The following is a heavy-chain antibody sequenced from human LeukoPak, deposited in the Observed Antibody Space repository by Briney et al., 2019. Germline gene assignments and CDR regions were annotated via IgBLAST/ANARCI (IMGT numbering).Heavy chain of an antibody. CDR1: GGSISSYY. CDR2: IYYSGST. D-gene: IGHD2-21*02. V-gene: IGHV4-59*01. CDR3: ARAGGGDPLDFDY. J-gene: IGHJ4*02. Sequence: SETLSLTCTVSGGSISSYYWSWIRQPPGKGLEWIGYIYYSGSTNYNPSLKSRVTISVDTSKNQFSLKLSSVTAADTAVYYCARAGGGDPLDFDYWGQGTLVTVSS.